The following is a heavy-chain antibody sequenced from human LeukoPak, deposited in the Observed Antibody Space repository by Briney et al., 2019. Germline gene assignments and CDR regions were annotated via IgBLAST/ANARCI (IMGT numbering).Heavy chain of an antibody. Sequence: GGSLRLSCVGSGFTFSDAWMSWVRQAPGKGLEWVGRIKSKSDGGTIDYAAPVKGRLTISRDDSRNTLYLQMNSLKTEDTAVYYCTTRRQDGWWGQGTLVTVS. CDR1: GFTFSDAW. J-gene: IGHJ4*02. D-gene: IGHD2-15*01. V-gene: IGHV3-15*01. CDR2: IKSKSDGGTI. CDR3: TTRRQDGW.